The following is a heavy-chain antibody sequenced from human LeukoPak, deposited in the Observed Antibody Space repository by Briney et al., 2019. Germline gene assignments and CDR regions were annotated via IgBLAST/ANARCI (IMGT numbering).Heavy chain of an antibody. CDR1: GFTFSKSW. CDR3: TTDGDANWN. D-gene: IGHD1-20*01. J-gene: IGHJ4*02. V-gene: IGHV3-15*01. Sequence: GGSLRLSCAASGFTFSKSWMSWVRQAPVRGLEWVGRIQTKSDGGTTDYGAPVKGRFTISRDDSKNTLYLQMDSLKSDDTAVYFCTTDGDANWNWGQGTLVTVSS. CDR2: IQTKSDGGTT.